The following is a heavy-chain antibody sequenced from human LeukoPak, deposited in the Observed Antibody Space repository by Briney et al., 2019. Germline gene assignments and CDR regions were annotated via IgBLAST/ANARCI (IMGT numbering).Heavy chain of an antibody. Sequence: GGTLRLSCAASGFTFSSYAMSWVRQAPGKGLEWVSTISNSDDSTYYADSVKGRFTISRDNSENTLFLRMNSPRAEDTAVYYCAKATGYLLWGQGTLVIVSS. D-gene: IGHD1-14*01. CDR2: ISNSDDST. CDR1: GFTFSSYA. CDR3: AKATGYLL. J-gene: IGHJ4*02. V-gene: IGHV3-23*01.